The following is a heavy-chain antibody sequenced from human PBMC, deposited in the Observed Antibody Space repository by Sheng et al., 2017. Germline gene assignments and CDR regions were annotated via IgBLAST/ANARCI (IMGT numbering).Heavy chain of an antibody. Sequence: QVKLVQSGAEVKRPGASVKISCKASGYTFTTYALHWVRQAPGHRPEWLGWIDPGNGRTHYSQNFYGRVTFTTDTSATTAYLELTSLKSEETAVFYCATDILTGYSNLGHWGQGTLVTVSS. CDR1: GYTFTTYA. D-gene: IGHD3-9*01. V-gene: IGHV1-3*01. CDR2: IDPGNGRT. CDR3: ATDILTGYSNLGH. J-gene: IGHJ4*02.